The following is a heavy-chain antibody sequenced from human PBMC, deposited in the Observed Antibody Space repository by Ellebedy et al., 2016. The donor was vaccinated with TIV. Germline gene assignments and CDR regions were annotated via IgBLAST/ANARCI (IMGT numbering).Heavy chain of an antibody. CDR2: INPSGGST. J-gene: IGHJ4*02. CDR1: GYTFTSYY. D-gene: IGHD3-16*01. CDR3: ARDLFGGVTADY. V-gene: IGHV1-46*01. Sequence: ASVKVSCXASGYTFTSYYMHWARQAPGQGLEWMGIINPSGGSTSYAQKFQGRVTMTRDTSSSTVYMELSSLRSEDTAVYYCARDLFGGVTADYWGQGTLVTVSS.